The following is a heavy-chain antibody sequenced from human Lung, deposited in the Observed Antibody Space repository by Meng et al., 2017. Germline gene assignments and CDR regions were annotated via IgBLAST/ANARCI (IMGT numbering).Heavy chain of an antibody. CDR1: GGSISGSY. Sequence: QGTLARGGAGLLRPSDNLSLTLAVYGGSISGSYWSWIRQSPAKGLGGIGKINHGGSTNYNPSLESRVTISVDTPKNQFSLRLTSMTVADTAVYYCARERHSTIIRGVIDFWGQGALVTVSS. D-gene: IGHD3-10*01. V-gene: IGHV4-34*01. CDR2: INHGGST. J-gene: IGHJ4*02. CDR3: ARERHSTIIRGVIDF.